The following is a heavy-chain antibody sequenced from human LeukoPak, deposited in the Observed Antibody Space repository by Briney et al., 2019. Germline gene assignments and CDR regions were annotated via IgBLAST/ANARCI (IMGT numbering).Heavy chain of an antibody. Sequence: GGSLRLSCAASGFTFSSYAMHWVRQAPGKGLEWVAVISYDGSNKYYADSVKGRFTISRDSSKNTLYLQMNSLRAEDTAVYYCARAEAGPDYWGQGTLVTVSS. D-gene: IGHD6-19*01. CDR1: GFTFSSYA. CDR3: ARAEAGPDY. V-gene: IGHV3-30*04. J-gene: IGHJ4*02. CDR2: ISYDGSNK.